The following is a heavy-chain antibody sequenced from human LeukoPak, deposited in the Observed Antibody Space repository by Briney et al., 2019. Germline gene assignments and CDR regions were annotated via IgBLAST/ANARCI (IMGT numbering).Heavy chain of an antibody. CDR1: GYTFTSYG. V-gene: IGHV1-46*01. D-gene: IGHD1-26*01. CDR3: ARDLSGSYYISSYYFDY. J-gene: IGHJ4*02. Sequence: ASVKVSCKASGYTFTSYGISWVRQAPGQGLEWMGIINPSGGSTSYAQKFQGRVTMTRDTSTSTVYMELSSLRSEDTAVYYCARDLSGSYYISSYYFDYWGQGTLVTVSS. CDR2: INPSGGST.